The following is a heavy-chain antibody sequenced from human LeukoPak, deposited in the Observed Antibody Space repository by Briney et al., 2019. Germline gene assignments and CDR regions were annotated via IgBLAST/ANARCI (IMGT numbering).Heavy chain of an antibody. CDR3: AELGITMIGGV. CDR2: ISSSGSTI. J-gene: IGHJ6*04. CDR1: GFTFSSYE. Sequence: PGGSLRLSCAASGFTFSSYEMNWVRRAPGKGLGWVSYISSSGSTIYYADSVKGRFTISRDNAKNSLYLQMNSLRAEDTAVYYCAELGITMIGGVWGKGTTVTISS. D-gene: IGHD3-10*02. V-gene: IGHV3-48*03.